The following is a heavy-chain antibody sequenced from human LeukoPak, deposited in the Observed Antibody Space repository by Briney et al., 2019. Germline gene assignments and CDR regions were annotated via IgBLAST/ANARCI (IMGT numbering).Heavy chain of an antibody. CDR1: GSTFSSYA. V-gene: IGHV1-69*04. CDR3: ARGEALAARPNNWFDP. Sequence: SVKVSCKASGSTFSSYAISWVRQAPGQGLEWMGRIIPILGIANYAQKFQGRVTITADKSTSTAYMELSSLRSEDTAVYYCARGEALAARPNNWFDPWGQGTLVTVSS. D-gene: IGHD6-6*01. CDR2: IIPILGIA. J-gene: IGHJ5*02.